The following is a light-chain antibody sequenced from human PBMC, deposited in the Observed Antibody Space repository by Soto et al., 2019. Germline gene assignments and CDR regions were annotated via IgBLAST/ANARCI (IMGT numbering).Light chain of an antibody. J-gene: IGKJ5*01. CDR1: QGITTY. CDR2: SAS. V-gene: IGKV1-27*01. CDR3: QQANSFPIS. Sequence: DIHLTQSPSSLSASVGDRVTITCRVSQGITTYLSWYRQKPGEVLKLLIYSASNLQSGVPSRFSGSGSGTDFTLTISSLHPEDVATYYCQQANSFPISFGQGTRLEIK.